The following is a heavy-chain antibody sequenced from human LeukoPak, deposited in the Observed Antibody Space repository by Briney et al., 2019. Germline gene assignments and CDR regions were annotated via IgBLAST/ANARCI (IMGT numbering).Heavy chain of an antibody. J-gene: IGHJ3*02. D-gene: IGHD3-16*01. CDR2: ISGSGGST. Sequence: QTGGSLRLSCAASGFTFSSYAMSWVRQAPGKGLEWVSTISGSGGSTYYADSVKGMFTISRHNSKNTLYLQMNSLSAEHTALYYCAKARGGLWTGAFDIWGEGTMVSVSS. V-gene: IGHV3-23*01. CDR3: AKARGGLWTGAFDI. CDR1: GFTFSSYA.